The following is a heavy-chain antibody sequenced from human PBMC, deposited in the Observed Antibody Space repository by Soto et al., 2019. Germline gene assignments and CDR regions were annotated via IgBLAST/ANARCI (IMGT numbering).Heavy chain of an antibody. D-gene: IGHD3-10*01. CDR1: GGSISSSNW. CDR3: ARLTMVRGGIDY. CDR2: IYHSGST. Sequence: QVQLQESGPGLVKPSGTLSLTCAVSGGSISSSNWWSWVRQPPGKGREWIGEIYHSGSTNYNPSLKRRVTISVDKSKNQFSLKLSSVTAADTAVYYCARLTMVRGGIDYWGQGTLVTVSS. V-gene: IGHV4-4*02. J-gene: IGHJ4*02.